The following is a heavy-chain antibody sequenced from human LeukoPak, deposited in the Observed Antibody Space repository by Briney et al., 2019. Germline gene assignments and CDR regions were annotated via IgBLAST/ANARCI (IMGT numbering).Heavy chain of an antibody. Sequence: PSETLSLTCAVYGGSFSGYYWSWIRQAPGKGLEWIGEINHSGSTNYNPSLKSRVTISVDTSKNQFSLKLSSVTAADTAVYYCASGEPHYYYDSSGYYYPWGQGTLVTVSS. D-gene: IGHD3-22*01. CDR3: ASGEPHYYYDSSGYYYP. J-gene: IGHJ5*02. V-gene: IGHV4-34*01. CDR1: GGSFSGYY. CDR2: INHSGST.